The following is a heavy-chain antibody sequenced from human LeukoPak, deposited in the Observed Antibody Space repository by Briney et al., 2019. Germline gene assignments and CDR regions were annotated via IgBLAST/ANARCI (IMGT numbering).Heavy chain of an antibody. D-gene: IGHD2-2*01. CDR2: IIPIFGTA. CDR1: GGTFSSYA. V-gene: IGHV1-69*13. CDR3: ARAVVPAAMDYYYYMDV. J-gene: IGHJ6*03. Sequence: GASVKVSCKASGGTFSSYAISWVRQAPGQGLEWMGGIIPIFGTANYAQKFQGRVTITADESTSTAYMELSSLRSEDTAVYYCARAVVPAAMDYYYYMDVWGKGTPVTVSS.